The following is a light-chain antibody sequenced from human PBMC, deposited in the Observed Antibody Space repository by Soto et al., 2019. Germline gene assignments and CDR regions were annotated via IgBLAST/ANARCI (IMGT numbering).Light chain of an antibody. CDR1: SSDVGGYNY. J-gene: IGLJ2*01. V-gene: IGLV2-8*01. CDR2: EVS. Sequence: QSVLTQPPSASGSPGQSVTISCTGTSSDVGGYNYVSWYQQHPGKAPKLMIYEVSKRPSGVPDRFSGSKSGNTASLTVSGLQAEDEADYSCSSYAGSNNRGVVFGGGTKLTVL. CDR3: SSYAGSNNRGVV.